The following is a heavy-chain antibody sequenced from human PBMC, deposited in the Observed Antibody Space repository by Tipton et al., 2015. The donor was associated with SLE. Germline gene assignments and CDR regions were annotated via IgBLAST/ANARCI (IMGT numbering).Heavy chain of an antibody. Sequence: TLSLTCTVSGASITSDYWSWIRQPAGQGLEWIGRIYSSGRTNYNPSLKSRVTMSVDTSRKQFSLKLTSVTAADTAVYYCARRGWVDAFDIWGQGTMVIVSS. J-gene: IGHJ3*02. CDR2: IYSSGRT. CDR3: ARRGWVDAFDI. CDR1: GASITSDY. D-gene: IGHD6-19*01. V-gene: IGHV4-4*07.